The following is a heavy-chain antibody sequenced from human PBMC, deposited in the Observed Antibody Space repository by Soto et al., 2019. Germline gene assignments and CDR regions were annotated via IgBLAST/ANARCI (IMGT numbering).Heavy chain of an antibody. CDR2: ISSSSSYI. CDR3: ARDQAAAGIKTLGWFDP. CDR1: VFTCSSYS. J-gene: IGHJ5*02. Sequence: GWSLRLSCAASVFTCSSYSMDWVRQAPGKGLEWVSSISSSSSYIYYADSVKGRFTISRDNAKNSLYLQMNSLRAEDTAVYYCARDQAAAGIKTLGWFDPWGQGTLVTVSS. V-gene: IGHV3-21*01. D-gene: IGHD6-13*01.